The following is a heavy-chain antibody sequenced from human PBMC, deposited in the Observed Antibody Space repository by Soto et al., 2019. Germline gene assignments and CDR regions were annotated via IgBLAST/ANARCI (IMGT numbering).Heavy chain of an antibody. V-gene: IGHV3-21*01. CDR3: ARRRKGGHCSSTSCYGSGMDV. CDR1: GFTFSSYS. D-gene: IGHD2-2*01. CDR2: ISSSSSYI. Sequence: PGGSLRLSCAASGFTFSSYSMNWVRQAPGKWLEWVSSISSSSSYIYYADSVKGRFTISRDNAKNSLYLQMNSLRAEDTAVYYCARRRKGGHCSSTSCYGSGMDVWGQGTTVTVSS. J-gene: IGHJ6*02.